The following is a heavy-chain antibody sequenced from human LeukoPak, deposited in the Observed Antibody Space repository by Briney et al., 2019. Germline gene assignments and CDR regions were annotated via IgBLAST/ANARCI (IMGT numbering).Heavy chain of an antibody. Sequence: SETLSLTCTVSGGSISSGSYYWSWIRQPAGKGLEWIRLIDTSVSTNYNPSLKSRVTISVDTPKTQFSLKLSSGTAADTAVYYCARDGPALDPWGQGTLVTVSS. CDR3: ARDGPALDP. J-gene: IGHJ5*02. CDR1: GGSISSGSYY. V-gene: IGHV4-61*02. CDR2: IDTSVST.